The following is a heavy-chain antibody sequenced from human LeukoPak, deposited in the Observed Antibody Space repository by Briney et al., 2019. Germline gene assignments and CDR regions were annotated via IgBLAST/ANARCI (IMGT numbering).Heavy chain of an antibody. V-gene: IGHV1-69*04. CDR2: IIPILGIA. D-gene: IGHD1-1*01. CDR1: GYTFTSYG. CDR3: ASGTGTTWEYWFDP. Sequence: GASVKVSCKASGYTFTSYGISWVRQAPGQGLEWMGRIIPILGIANYAQKFQGRVTITADKSTSTAYMELSSLRSEDTAVYYCASGTGTTWEYWFDPWGQGTLVTVSS. J-gene: IGHJ5*02.